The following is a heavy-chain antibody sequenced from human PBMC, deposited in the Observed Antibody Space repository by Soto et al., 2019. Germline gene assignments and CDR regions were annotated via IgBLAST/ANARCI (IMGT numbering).Heavy chain of an antibody. CDR2: IWYDGSNK. CDR3: ARQTYYYDSSGYSSFDY. V-gene: IGHV3-33*01. CDR1: GFTFSSYG. D-gene: IGHD3-22*01. Sequence: SLRLSCAASGFTFSSYGMHWVRQAPGKGLEWVAVIWYDGSNKYYADSVKGRFTISRDNSKNTLYLQMNSLRAEDTAVYYCARQTYYYDSSGYSSFDYWGQGTLVTVSS. J-gene: IGHJ4*02.